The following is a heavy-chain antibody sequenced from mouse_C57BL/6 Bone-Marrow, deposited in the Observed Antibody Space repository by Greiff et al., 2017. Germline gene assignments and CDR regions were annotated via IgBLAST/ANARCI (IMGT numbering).Heavy chain of an antibody. CDR3: ARGTTVVAGEFAY. J-gene: IGHJ3*01. CDR2: ISSGGSYT. CDR1: GFTFSSYG. V-gene: IGHV5-6*01. Sequence: EVQRVESGGDLVKPGGSLKLSCAASGFTFSSYGMSWVRQTPDKRLEWVATISSGGSYTYYPDSVKGRFTISRDNAKNTLYLQMSSLKSEDTAMYYCARGTTVVAGEFAYWGQGTLVTVSA. D-gene: IGHD1-1*01.